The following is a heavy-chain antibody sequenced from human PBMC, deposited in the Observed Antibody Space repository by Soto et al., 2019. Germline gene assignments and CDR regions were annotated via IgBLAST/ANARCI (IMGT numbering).Heavy chain of an antibody. D-gene: IGHD3-16*02. CDR3: AKYTHTYRYQNAFDS. J-gene: IGHJ3*01. CDR2: ITVDGAT. Sequence: EDQLLESGGALVQAGGTLKLSCVASEISLRTYAITWVREAPGKELEWVSSITVDGATYYTDSVKGRFSISKDISLNPVYPQMSSLSAEDMGRYYCAKYTHTYRYQNAFDSWGRGTAVTVSS. CDR1: EISLRTYA. V-gene: IGHV3-23*01.